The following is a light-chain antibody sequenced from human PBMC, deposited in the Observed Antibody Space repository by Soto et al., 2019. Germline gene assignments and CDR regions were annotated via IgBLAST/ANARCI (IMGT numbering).Light chain of an antibody. CDR3: QQSYSSPIT. J-gene: IGKJ5*01. Sequence: DIQLTQSPSTLSASVGDRVTITCRASQSINGWWAWYQQKPGQAPNRLIYKASTLESGVPSRFSGSGSGTEFTLTISSLQPEDIVTYYCQQSYSSPITFGQGRRPEI. CDR1: QSINGW. CDR2: KAS. V-gene: IGKV1-5*03.